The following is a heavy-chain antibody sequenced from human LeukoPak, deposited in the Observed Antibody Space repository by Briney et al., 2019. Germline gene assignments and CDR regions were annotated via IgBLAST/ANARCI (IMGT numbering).Heavy chain of an antibody. Sequence: GGSLRLSCAASGFTFSTYSMNWVRQAPGKGLEWVSSIGSSSSYIYYADSVKGRFTTSRDNAKDTLYLQMNSRRAEATALYYCSKDIRITTATCRDYWGQGTLVTVSS. J-gene: IGHJ4*02. V-gene: IGHV3-21*06. CDR2: IGSSSSYI. CDR1: GFTFSTYS. D-gene: IGHD4-17*01. CDR3: SKDIRITTATCRDY.